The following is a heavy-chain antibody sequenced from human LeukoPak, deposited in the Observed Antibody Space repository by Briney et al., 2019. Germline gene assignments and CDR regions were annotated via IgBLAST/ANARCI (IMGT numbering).Heavy chain of an antibody. CDR2: IRSKTNSYAT. Sequence: QTGGSLRLSCAASGFTFSGSTMHWVRQSSGKGLEWVGRIRSKTNSYATACAASLKDRFTISRDDSKNTAYLQMDSLKTEDTAVYYCTFSSGTWDYYYMDVWGKGTTVTVSS. CDR3: TFSSGTWDYYYMDV. J-gene: IGHJ6*03. D-gene: IGHD3-22*01. CDR1: GFTFSGST. V-gene: IGHV3-73*01.